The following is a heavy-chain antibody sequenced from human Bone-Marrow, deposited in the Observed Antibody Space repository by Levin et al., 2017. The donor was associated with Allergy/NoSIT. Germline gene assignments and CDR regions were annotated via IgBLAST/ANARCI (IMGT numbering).Heavy chain of an antibody. D-gene: IGHD2/OR15-2a*01. CDR2: INHSGST. V-gene: IGHV4-34*01. CDR3: ARGLLFSLPTLGY. J-gene: IGHJ4*02. CDR1: GGSFSGYY. Sequence: PSETLSLTCAVYGGSFSGYYWSWIRQPPGKGLEWIGEINHSGSTNYNPSLKSRVTISVDTSKNQFSLKLSSVTAADTAVYYCARGLLFSLPTLGYWGQGTLVTVSS.